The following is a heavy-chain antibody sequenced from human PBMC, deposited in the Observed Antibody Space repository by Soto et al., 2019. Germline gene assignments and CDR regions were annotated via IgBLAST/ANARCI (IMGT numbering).Heavy chain of an antibody. D-gene: IGHD3-10*01. CDR2: INPNSGGT. Sequence: ASVKVSCKASGYTFTGYYMHWVRQAPGQGLEWMGWINPNSGGTNYAQKFQGWVTMTRGTSISTAYMELSRLRSDDTAVYYCARGGRAGLWFGELLSYYYYYMDVWGKGTTVTVSS. V-gene: IGHV1-2*04. J-gene: IGHJ6*03. CDR3: ARGGRAGLWFGELLSYYYYYMDV. CDR1: GYTFTGYY.